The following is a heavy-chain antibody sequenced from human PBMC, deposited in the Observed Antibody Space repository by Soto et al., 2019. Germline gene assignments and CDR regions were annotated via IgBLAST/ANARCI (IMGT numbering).Heavy chain of an antibody. V-gene: IGHV1-69*01. J-gene: IGHJ6*02. Sequence: QVQLVQSGAEVKKPGSSVKVSCKASGGTFSSYAISWVRQAPGQGLEWMGGIIPIFGTANYAQKFQGRVTITADESTSTAYMELSSLRSEDTAVHYCARDRNCSSTSCYRPPYYYGMDVWGQGTTVTVSS. CDR3: ARDRNCSSTSCYRPPYYYGMDV. CDR2: IIPIFGTA. CDR1: GGTFSSYA. D-gene: IGHD2-2*01.